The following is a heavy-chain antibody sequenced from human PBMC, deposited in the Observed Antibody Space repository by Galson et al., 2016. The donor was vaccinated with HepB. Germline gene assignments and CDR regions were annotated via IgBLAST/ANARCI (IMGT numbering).Heavy chain of an antibody. CDR3: AKDIMRSYYSDYVMDV. J-gene: IGHJ6*02. CDR2: ISGSGGTT. V-gene: IGHV3-23*01. CDR1: GFTFSIYA. Sequence: SLRLSCAASGFTFSIYAMRWVRQAPGKGLEWIPVISGSGGTTYYADPVKGRFTISRDNSKKTLYLQMNSLRAEDTAVYFCAKDIMRSYYSDYVMDVWGQGTTVTVAS.